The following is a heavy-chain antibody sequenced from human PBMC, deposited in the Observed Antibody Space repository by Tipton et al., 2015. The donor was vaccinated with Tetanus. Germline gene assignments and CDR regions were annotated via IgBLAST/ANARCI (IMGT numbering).Heavy chain of an antibody. D-gene: IGHD3-10*01. CDR2: IYISGKT. J-gene: IGHJ6*02. CDR3: ARATMVRGVLYMDV. Sequence: TLSLTCTVSGGSISDYYWSWIRQPAGKGLEWIGRIYISGKTYYNPSLKSRITMSVDASKNQFSLKLSSVTAADTAVYYCARATMVRGVLYMDVWGQGTTVTVSS. V-gene: IGHV4-4*07. CDR1: GGSISDYY.